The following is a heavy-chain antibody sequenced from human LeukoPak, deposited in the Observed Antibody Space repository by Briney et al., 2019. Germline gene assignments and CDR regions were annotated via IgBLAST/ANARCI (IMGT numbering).Heavy chain of an antibody. CDR1: GGSFSGYY. CDR2: INHSGST. V-gene: IGHV4-34*01. D-gene: IGHD3-3*02. CDR3: ARGLTIYYFDY. Sequence: PSETLSLTCAVYGGSFSGYYWSWIRQPPGKGLEWIGEINHSGSTNYNPSLKSRVTISVDTSKNQFSLKLGSVTAADTAVYYCARGLTIYYFDYWGQGTLVTVSS. J-gene: IGHJ4*02.